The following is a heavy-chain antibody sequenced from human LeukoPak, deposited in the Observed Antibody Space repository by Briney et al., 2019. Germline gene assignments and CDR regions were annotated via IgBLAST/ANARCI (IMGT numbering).Heavy chain of an antibody. V-gene: IGHV3-48*03. CDR3: ARDWGGYDYFDY. Sequence: GGSLRLSCAASGFSFSSYEMNWVRQAPGKGLEWVSYISSSGSTIYYADSVKGRFTISRDIAKNSLYLQMNSLRAEDTAVYYCARDWGGYDYFDYWGQGTLVTVSS. D-gene: IGHD5-12*01. CDR1: GFSFSSYE. J-gene: IGHJ4*02. CDR2: ISSSGSTI.